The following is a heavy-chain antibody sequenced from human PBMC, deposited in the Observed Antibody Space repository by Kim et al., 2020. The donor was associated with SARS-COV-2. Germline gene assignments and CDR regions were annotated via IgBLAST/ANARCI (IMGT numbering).Heavy chain of an antibody. D-gene: IGHD3-22*01. CDR3: ARDVPYYYDISGYFSGFGS. J-gene: IGHJ5*01. V-gene: IGHV3-21*01. Sequence: GGSLRLSCAASGFTFSSYSMNWVRQAPGKGLEWVSSISSSSSYIYYADSVKGRFTISRDNAKNSLYLQMNSLRAEDTAVYYCARDVPYYYDISGYFSGFGSWGQRTLVTLSS. CDR1: GFTFSSYS. CDR2: ISSSSSYI.